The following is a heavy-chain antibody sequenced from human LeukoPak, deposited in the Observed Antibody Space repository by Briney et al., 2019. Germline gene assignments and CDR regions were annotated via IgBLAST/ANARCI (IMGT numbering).Heavy chain of an antibody. CDR2: IWYDGSNK. Sequence: GGSLRLSCAASGFTFSSYGMHWVRQAPGKGLEWVAVIWYDGSNKYYADSVKGRFTISRDNSKNTLYLQMNSPRAEDTAVYYCAREENCSGGSCYPNNWFNPWGQGTLVTVSS. D-gene: IGHD2-15*01. V-gene: IGHV3-33*01. J-gene: IGHJ5*02. CDR3: AREENCSGGSCYPNNWFNP. CDR1: GFTFSSYG.